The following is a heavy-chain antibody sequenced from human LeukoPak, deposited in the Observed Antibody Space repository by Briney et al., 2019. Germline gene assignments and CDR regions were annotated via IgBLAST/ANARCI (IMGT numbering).Heavy chain of an antibody. CDR3: ARSANSMIVVAPDY. Sequence: GASVKVSCKASGYTFTGYYMHWVRQAPGQGLEWMGWINPNTGGTNYAQKFQGRVTMTSDTSITTAYMELSRLRSDDTAVYYCARSANSMIVVAPDYWGQGTLVTVSS. V-gene: IGHV1-2*02. CDR2: INPNTGGT. D-gene: IGHD3-22*01. J-gene: IGHJ4*02. CDR1: GYTFTGYY.